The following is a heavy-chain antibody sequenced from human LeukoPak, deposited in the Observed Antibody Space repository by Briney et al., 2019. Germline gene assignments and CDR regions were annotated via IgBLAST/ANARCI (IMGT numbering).Heavy chain of an antibody. J-gene: IGHJ4*02. CDR2: IYYSGST. V-gene: IGHV4-4*02. D-gene: IGHD2-21*02. CDR1: GVSISSSNW. Sequence: SGTLSLTCAVSGVSISSSNWWSWVRLPPGKGLEWIGSIYYSGSTYYNPSLKSRVTISVDASKDRFSLKLSSVTAADTAVYYCARVRIVVVTAIYYFDYWGQGTLVTVSS. CDR3: ARVRIVVVTAIYYFDY.